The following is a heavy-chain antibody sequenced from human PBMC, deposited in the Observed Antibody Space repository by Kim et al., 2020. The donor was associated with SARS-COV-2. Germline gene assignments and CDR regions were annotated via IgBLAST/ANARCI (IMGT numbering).Heavy chain of an antibody. D-gene: IGHD1-26*01. CDR1: GFTFSSYW. Sequence: GGSLRLSCAASGFTFSSYWMHWVRQAPGKGLVWISRIHSDGSSTSYADSVKGRFTISRDNAKNTLYLQMNSLRAEDTAVYYCAREVGGTRGGHYCDYWGQGTLVTVSS. CDR3: AREVGGTRGGHYCDY. J-gene: IGHJ4*02. CDR2: IHSDGSST. V-gene: IGHV3-74*01.